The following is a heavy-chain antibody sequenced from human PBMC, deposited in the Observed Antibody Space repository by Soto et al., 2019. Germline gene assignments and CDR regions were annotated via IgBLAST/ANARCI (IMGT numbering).Heavy chain of an antibody. D-gene: IGHD2-15*01. CDR2: INHSGST. J-gene: IGHJ3*02. Sequence: PSETLSLTCAVYGGSFSGYYWSWIRQPPGKGLEWIGEINHSGSTNYNPSLKSRVTISVDTSKNQFSLKLSSVTAADTAVYYCARVVVAATGGAFDIWGQGTMVT. CDR3: ARVVVAATGGAFDI. V-gene: IGHV4-34*01. CDR1: GGSFSGYY.